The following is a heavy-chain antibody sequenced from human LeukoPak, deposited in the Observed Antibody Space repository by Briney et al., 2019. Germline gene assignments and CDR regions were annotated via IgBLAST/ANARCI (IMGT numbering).Heavy chain of an antibody. CDR3: ARGRLAVATGAFDI. V-gene: IGHV3-7*01. D-gene: IGHD6-19*01. CDR1: GFTFSSYW. Sequence: GGSLRLSCAASGFTFSSYWMSWVRQAPGKGLEWVANIKQDGSEKYYVDSVKGRFTISRDNAKNSLYLQMNSLRAEDTAVYYCARGRLAVATGAFDIWGQGTMVTVSS. CDR2: IKQDGSEK. J-gene: IGHJ3*02.